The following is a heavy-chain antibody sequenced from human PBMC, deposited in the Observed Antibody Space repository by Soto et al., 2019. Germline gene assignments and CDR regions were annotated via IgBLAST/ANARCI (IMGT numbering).Heavy chain of an antibody. J-gene: IGHJ6*02. CDR1: GFTFSSYG. CDR3: AKDQSGVTMIVVVHYYNGMDV. D-gene: IGHD3-22*01. Sequence: QVQLVESGGGVVQPGRSLRLSCAASGFTFSSYGMHWVRQAPGKGLEWVAVIAYDGSNKYYAVSVKGRFTISRDNSKNTMYLPMNSLRAEDTAVYYCAKDQSGVTMIVVVHYYNGMDVWGQGTTVTVSS. CDR2: IAYDGSNK. V-gene: IGHV3-30*18.